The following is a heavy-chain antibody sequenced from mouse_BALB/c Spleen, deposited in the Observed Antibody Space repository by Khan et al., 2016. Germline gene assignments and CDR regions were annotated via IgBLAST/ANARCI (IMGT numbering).Heavy chain of an antibody. Sequence: EVKLLESGGGLVQPGGSLKLSCAASGFDFSRYWMTWVRQAPGMGLEWIGEINPDSSTINYTPSLKDKFIISRDNAKNTLYLQMSKVRSEDTARYYCARAGLWASMDYWGQGTSVTVSS. V-gene: IGHV4-1*02. J-gene: IGHJ4*01. CDR1: GFDFSRYW. D-gene: IGHD1-1*02. CDR3: ARAGLWASMDY. CDR2: INPDSSTI.